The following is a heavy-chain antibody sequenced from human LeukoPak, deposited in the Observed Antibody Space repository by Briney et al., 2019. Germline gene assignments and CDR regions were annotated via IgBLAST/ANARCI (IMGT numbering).Heavy chain of an antibody. CDR2: ISAYNGNT. CDR1: GYTFTSYG. Sequence: ASVKVSCKASGYTFTSYGISWVRQAPGQGLEWMGWISAYNGNTNYAQKLQGRVTMTTDTSTSTAYMELRSLRSDDTAVYYCARDPYDYVWGSYLYYPHGQQHYFDYWGQGTLVTVSS. D-gene: IGHD3-16*02. CDR3: ARDPYDYVWGSYLYYPHGQQHYFDY. V-gene: IGHV1-18*01. J-gene: IGHJ4*02.